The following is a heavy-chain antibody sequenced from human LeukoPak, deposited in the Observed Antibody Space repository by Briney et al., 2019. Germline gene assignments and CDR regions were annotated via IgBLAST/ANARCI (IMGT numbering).Heavy chain of an antibody. Sequence: PGGSLRLSFAASGFTFSSYGMHRVRGAPGKGLVWVAVIRDDGSNKYYADSVKGRFTISRDNSKNTLYLQMNSMRAEDTAVYYCAKDPTLLDLGYCSSTSCYHHYFDYWGQGTLVTVSS. CDR3: AKDPTLLDLGYCSSTSCYHHYFDY. D-gene: IGHD2-2*01. J-gene: IGHJ4*02. CDR1: GFTFSSYG. V-gene: IGHV3-30*02. CDR2: IRDDGSNK.